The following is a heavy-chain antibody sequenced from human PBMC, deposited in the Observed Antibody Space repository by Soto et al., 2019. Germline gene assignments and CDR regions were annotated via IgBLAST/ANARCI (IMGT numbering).Heavy chain of an antibody. D-gene: IGHD1-26*01. V-gene: IGHV1-8*01. J-gene: IGHJ6*03. CDR3: ARSYGDYYYYYMDV. Sequence: QVQLVQSGAEVKKPGASVKVSCKASGYTFTSYDINWVRQATGQGLEWMGWMNPNSGNTGYAQKFQGRVTMTRNTSISTAYMELSSLRSVDTAVYYCARSYGDYYYYYMDVWGKGTTVTVSS. CDR2: MNPNSGNT. CDR1: GYTFTSYD.